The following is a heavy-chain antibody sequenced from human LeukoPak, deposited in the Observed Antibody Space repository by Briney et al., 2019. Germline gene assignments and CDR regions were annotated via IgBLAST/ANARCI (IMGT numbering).Heavy chain of an antibody. Sequence: ASVKVSCKASGYTFTSYDINWVRQATGQGLEWMGWMNPNSGNTGYAQKFQGRVTMTRNTSISKAYMELSSLRSEDTAVYYCARVTMGVFGLYYYYGMDVWGQGTTVTISS. CDR2: MNPNSGNT. CDR1: GYTFTSYD. V-gene: IGHV1-8*01. CDR3: ARVTMGVFGLYYYYGMDV. J-gene: IGHJ6*02. D-gene: IGHD3-10*01.